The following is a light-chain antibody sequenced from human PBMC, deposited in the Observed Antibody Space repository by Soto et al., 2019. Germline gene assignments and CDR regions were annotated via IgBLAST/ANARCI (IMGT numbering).Light chain of an antibody. J-gene: IGLJ1*01. CDR3: SSYTSSSTYV. V-gene: IGLV2-18*02. CDR1: SSDVGSYNR. Sequence: QSALTQPPSVSGSPGQSVAISCTGTSSDVGSYNRVSWYQQPPGTAPKVMIYEVSNRPSGVPDRFSGSKSGNTASLTISGLQAEHEADYYCSSYTSSSTYVFGTRTKLTVL. CDR2: EVS.